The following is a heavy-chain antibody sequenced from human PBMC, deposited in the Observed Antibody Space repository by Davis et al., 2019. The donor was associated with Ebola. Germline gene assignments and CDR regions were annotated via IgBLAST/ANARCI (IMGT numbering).Heavy chain of an antibody. Sequence: AASVKVSCKSSGDTFNTYSISWIRQAPGQGLEWMGGIIPIFGTANYAQKFQGRVTITADESTSTAYMELSSLRSEDTAVYYCARDHLPYGSGTRWFDPWGQGTLVTVSS. D-gene: IGHD3-10*01. V-gene: IGHV1-69*13. J-gene: IGHJ5*02. CDR3: ARDHLPYGSGTRWFDP. CDR2: IIPIFGTA. CDR1: GDTFNTYS.